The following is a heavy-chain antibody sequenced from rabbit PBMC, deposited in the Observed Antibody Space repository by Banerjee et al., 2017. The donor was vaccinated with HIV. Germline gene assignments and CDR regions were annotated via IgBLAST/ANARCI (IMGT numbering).Heavy chain of an antibody. J-gene: IGHJ4*01. D-gene: IGHD8-1*01. Sequence: QEQLVESGGGLVQPEGSLTLTCKASGFTISSTYYMCWVRQAPGKGLEWIGCIYTGDGSTYYASWAKGRFTITKTSSTTVTLQMTSLTAADTATYFCARDNVGTGYDYFNLWGPGTLVTVS. CDR3: ARDNVGTGYDYFNL. V-gene: IGHV1S45*01. CDR2: IYTGDGST. CDR1: GFTISSTYY.